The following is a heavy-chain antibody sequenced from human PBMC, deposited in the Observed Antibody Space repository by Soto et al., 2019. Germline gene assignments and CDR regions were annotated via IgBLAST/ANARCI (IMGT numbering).Heavy chain of an antibody. J-gene: IGHJ4*02. Sequence: EVQLLESGGGLVQRGGSLRLSCGASGFTFTAFAMTWVRQAPGKGLEWVSGITGSGGTTYYADSVKGRFTISGDNSKNTQYLQMNALRAEDTATYYCAKNREGIAAAGSLDFWGPGTLVTVSS. V-gene: IGHV3-23*01. CDR1: GFTFTAFA. CDR3: AKNREGIAAAGSLDF. D-gene: IGHD6-13*01. CDR2: ITGSGGTT.